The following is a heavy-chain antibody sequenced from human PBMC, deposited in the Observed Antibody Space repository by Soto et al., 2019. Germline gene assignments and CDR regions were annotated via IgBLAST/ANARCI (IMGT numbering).Heavy chain of an antibody. CDR2: ISSSGSYI. V-gene: IGHV3-21*01. CDR3: ARDTNYYDSSGYYGGGAFDI. D-gene: IGHD3-22*01. Sequence: GGSLRLSCAASGFTFSSYTMNWVRQAPGKGLEWVSSISSSGSYIYYADSLKGRFTISRDNAKNSLYLQMNSLRAEDTAVYYCARDTNYYDSSGYYGGGAFDIWGQGTMVTVSS. CDR1: GFTFSSYT. J-gene: IGHJ3*02.